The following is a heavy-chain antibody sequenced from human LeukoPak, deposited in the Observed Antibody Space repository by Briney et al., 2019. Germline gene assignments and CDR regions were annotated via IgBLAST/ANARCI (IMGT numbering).Heavy chain of an antibody. Sequence: SETLSLTCTVSGDSISSSYFYWGWIRQPPGKGLEWIGSIDHIGTTYYNPSLKSRVIVSIDTSKNQFSLKVTSLTAADTAVYYCARDGYNLDYWGQGTLVTVSS. CDR3: ARDGYNLDY. D-gene: IGHD5-24*01. CDR1: GDSISSSYFY. V-gene: IGHV4-39*07. J-gene: IGHJ4*02. CDR2: IDHIGTT.